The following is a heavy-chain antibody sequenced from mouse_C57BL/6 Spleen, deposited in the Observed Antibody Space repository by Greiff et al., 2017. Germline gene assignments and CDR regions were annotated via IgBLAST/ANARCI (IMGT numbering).Heavy chain of an antibody. D-gene: IGHD2-4*01. V-gene: IGHV5-9*01. Sequence: EVKLMESGGGLVKPGGSLKLSCAASGFTFSSYTMSWVRQTPEKRLEWVATISGGGGNTYYPDSVKGRFTISRDNAKNTLYLQMSSLRSEDTALYYCARHWRYDYDIYAMDYWGQGTSVTVSS. CDR3: ARHWRYDYDIYAMDY. CDR1: GFTFSSYT. CDR2: ISGGGGNT. J-gene: IGHJ4*01.